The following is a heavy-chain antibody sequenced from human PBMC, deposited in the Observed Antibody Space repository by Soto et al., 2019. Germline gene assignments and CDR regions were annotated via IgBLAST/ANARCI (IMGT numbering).Heavy chain of an antibody. J-gene: IGHJ6*02. CDR1: GGTFSSYA. Sequence: SVKVSCKASGGTFSSYAISWVRQAPGQGLEWMGGIIPIFGTANYAQKFQGRVTITADESTSTAYMELSSLRSEDTAVYYCASGDCSSTSCYRRGRMVTLITYYYYGMDVWRQGTTVTVSS. D-gene: IGHD2-2*01. CDR2: IIPIFGTA. V-gene: IGHV1-69*13. CDR3: ASGDCSSTSCYRRGRMVTLITYYYYGMDV.